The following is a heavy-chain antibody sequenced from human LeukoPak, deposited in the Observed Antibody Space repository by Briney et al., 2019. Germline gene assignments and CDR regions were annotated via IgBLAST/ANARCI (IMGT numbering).Heavy chain of an antibody. Sequence: ASVKVSCKASGGTFSSYAISWVRQAPGQGLEWMGGIIPIFGTANYAQKFQGRVTITADESTSTAYMELSSLRSEDTAVYYCARVGSSSPGYYYYYMDVWGKGTTVTVSS. D-gene: IGHD6-6*01. V-gene: IGHV1-69*01. J-gene: IGHJ6*03. CDR2: IIPIFGTA. CDR1: GGTFSSYA. CDR3: ARVGSSSPGYYYYYMDV.